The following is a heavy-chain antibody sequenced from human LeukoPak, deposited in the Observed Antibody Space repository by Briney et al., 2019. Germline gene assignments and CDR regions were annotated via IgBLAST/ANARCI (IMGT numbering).Heavy chain of an antibody. CDR2: INPNSGGT. V-gene: IGHV1-2*02. J-gene: IGHJ6*03. CDR3: ARGTTVVSYYYYYMDV. D-gene: IGHD4-23*01. CDR1: GYTFTGYY. Sequence: GSVKVSCKASGYTFTGYYMHWVRQAPGQGLEWMGWINPNSGGTNYAQKFQGRVTMTRDTSISTAYMELSRLRSDDTAVYYCARGTTVVSYYYYYMDVWGKGTTVTVSS.